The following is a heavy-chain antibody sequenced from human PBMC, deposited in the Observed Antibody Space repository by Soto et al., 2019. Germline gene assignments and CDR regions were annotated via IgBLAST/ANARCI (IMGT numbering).Heavy chain of an antibody. CDR1: GFTFSSYG. V-gene: IGHV3-30*18. CDR3: AKEFIAARRPYYYYGMDV. J-gene: IGHJ6*02. D-gene: IGHD6-6*01. CDR2: ISYDGSNK. Sequence: GGSLRLSCAASGFTFSSYGMHWVRQAPGKGLEWVAVISYDGSNKYYADSVKGRFTISRDNSKKTLYLQMNSLRAEDTAVYYCAKEFIAARRPYYYYGMDVWGQGTTVTVSS.